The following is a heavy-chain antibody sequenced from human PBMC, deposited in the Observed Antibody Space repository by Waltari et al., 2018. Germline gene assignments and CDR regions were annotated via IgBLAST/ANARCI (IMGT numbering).Heavy chain of an antibody. V-gene: IGHV3-30*02. CDR3: AKEEARLGFDY. J-gene: IGHJ4*02. CDR1: GFTFSSYG. CDR2: IRYDGSNK. D-gene: IGHD6-6*01. Sequence: QVQLVESGGGVVQPGGSLRLSCAASGFTFSSYGMHWVRQAPVKGLEWVAVIRYDGSNKYYADSVKGRFTISRDNSKNTLYLQMNSLRAEDTAVYYCAKEEARLGFDYWGQGTLVTVSS.